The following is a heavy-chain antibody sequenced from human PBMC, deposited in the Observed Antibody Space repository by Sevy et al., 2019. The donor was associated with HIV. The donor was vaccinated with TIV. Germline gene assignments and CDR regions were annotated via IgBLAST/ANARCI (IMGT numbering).Heavy chain of an antibody. CDR2: IRGSGDST. CDR3: AQVVPIVPGNSGYYLY. CDR1: GFTFRNYA. V-gene: IGHV3-23*01. D-gene: IGHD3-22*01. J-gene: IGHJ4*02. Sequence: GGSLRLSCAASGFTFRNYAMTWVRQAPGKGLEWVSVIRGSGDSTFYADSSVRGRFTISRDNSKDTLFLQMNRLSADDTAVYYCAQVVPIVPGNSGYYLYWGQGTLVTVSS.